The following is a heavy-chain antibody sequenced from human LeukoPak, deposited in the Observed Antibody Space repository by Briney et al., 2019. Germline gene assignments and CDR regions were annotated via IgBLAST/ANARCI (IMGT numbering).Heavy chain of an antibody. CDR3: ARDSGSSWHPYYFDY. J-gene: IGHJ4*02. D-gene: IGHD6-13*01. CDR2: IIPIFGTA. CDR1: GYTFTSNY. V-gene: IGHV1-69*13. Sequence: SVKVSCKASGYTFTSNYIHWVRQAPGQGLEWMGGIIPIFGTANYAQKFQGRVTITADESTSTAYMELSSLRSEDTAVYYCARDSGSSWHPYYFDYWGQGTLVTVSS.